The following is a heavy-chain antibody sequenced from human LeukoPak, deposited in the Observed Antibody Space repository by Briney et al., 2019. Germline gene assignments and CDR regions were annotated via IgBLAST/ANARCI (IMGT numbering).Heavy chain of an antibody. D-gene: IGHD3-16*01. CDR1: GYNFIGYG. V-gene: IGHV1-18*01. CDR3: AREGLGGLTLDS. CDR2: ISGYTGNT. J-gene: IGHJ5*01. Sequence: ASVKVSCKASGYNFIGYGITWVRQAPGQGLEWLGRISGYTGNTKFAQKFQGRVGMTRDTSTSTVYMELRSLRLDDTGVYYCAREGLGGLTLDSWGQGTLVTVSS.